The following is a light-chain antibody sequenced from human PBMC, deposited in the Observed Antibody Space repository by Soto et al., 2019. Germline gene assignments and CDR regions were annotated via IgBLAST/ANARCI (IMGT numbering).Light chain of an antibody. CDR3: QQRSNWPRLT. Sequence: ELVLTQSPGTPSLSPGERATLSCRASQSVSSSYLAWYQQKPGQAPRLLIYDASNRATGIPARFSGSGSGTDFTLTISSLEPEDFAVYYCQQRSNWPRLTFGGGTKVDIK. CDR1: QSVSSSY. CDR2: DAS. J-gene: IGKJ4*01. V-gene: IGKV3D-20*02.